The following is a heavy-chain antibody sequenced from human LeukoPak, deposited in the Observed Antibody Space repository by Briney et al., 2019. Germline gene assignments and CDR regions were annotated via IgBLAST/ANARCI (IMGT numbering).Heavy chain of an antibody. CDR2: IKQGGSVK. D-gene: IGHD3-10*01. Sequence: GGSLRLSCATSRFVFAKHWMSWVRQAPGKGLEWVADIKQGGSVKLYVDSVKGRFTISRDDAKNSLSLQMDNLRAEDTAVYYCARGPIYGSRCDFLDSWGQGTQVTVSS. J-gene: IGHJ5*01. V-gene: IGHV3-7*01. CDR3: ARGPIYGSRCDFLDS. CDR1: RFVFAKHW.